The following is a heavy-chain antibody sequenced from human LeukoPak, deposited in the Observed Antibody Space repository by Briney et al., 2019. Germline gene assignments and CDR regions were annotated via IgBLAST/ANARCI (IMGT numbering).Heavy chain of an antibody. CDR2: INQSGST. J-gene: IGHJ4*02. CDR3: ARIPGYSSGWFDY. CDR1: GFTFSSYA. D-gene: IGHD6-19*01. Sequence: GSLRLSCAASGFTFSSYAMSWIRQPPGKGLEWIGEINQSGSTNYNPSLKSRVTISVDTSKNQFSLKLNSVTAADTAVYYCARIPGYSSGWFDYWGQGTLVTVSS. V-gene: IGHV4-34*01.